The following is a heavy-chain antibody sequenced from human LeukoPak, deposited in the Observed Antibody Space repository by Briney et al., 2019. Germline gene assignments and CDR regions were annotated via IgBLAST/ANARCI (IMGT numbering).Heavy chain of an antibody. V-gene: IGHV1-2*06. CDR3: AISTVTLRVFDY. J-gene: IGHJ4*02. Sequence: GASVKVSCKASGYTFTGYYMHWVRQAPGQGLEWMGRINPNSGGTNYAQKFQGRVTMTRDTSISTAYMELSGLRSDDTAVYYCAISTVTLRVFDYWGQGTLVTVSS. D-gene: IGHD4-17*01. CDR1: GYTFTGYY. CDR2: INPNSGGT.